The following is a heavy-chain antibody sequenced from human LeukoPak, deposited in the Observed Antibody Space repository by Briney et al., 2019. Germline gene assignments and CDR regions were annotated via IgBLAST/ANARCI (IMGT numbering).Heavy chain of an antibody. Sequence: GRSLRLSCAASVFTFSSYGMHWVRQAPGKGLEWVAVISYDGSNKYYADSVKGRFTISRDNSKNTLYLQMNSLKTEDTAVYYCTTDQAWELPPSDYWGQGTLVTVSS. D-gene: IGHD1-26*01. V-gene: IGHV3-30*03. CDR3: TTDQAWELPPSDY. CDR1: VFTFSSYG. CDR2: ISYDGSNK. J-gene: IGHJ4*02.